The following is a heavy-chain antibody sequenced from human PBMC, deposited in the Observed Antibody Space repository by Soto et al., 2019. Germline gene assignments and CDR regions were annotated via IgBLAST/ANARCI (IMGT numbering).Heavy chain of an antibody. J-gene: IGHJ4*02. Sequence: GESLKISCKGSGYSFTSYWIGWVRQMPGKGLEWMGIIYPGDSDTRYSPSFQGQVTISADKSISTAYLQWGSLKASDTAMYYCARGSMYYDILTGPDYWGQGTLVTVSS. CDR1: GYSFTSYW. CDR2: IYPGDSDT. CDR3: ARGSMYYDILTGPDY. D-gene: IGHD3-9*01. V-gene: IGHV5-51*01.